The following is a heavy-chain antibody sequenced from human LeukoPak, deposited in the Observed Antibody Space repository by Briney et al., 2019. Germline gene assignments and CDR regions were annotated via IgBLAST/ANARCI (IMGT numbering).Heavy chain of an antibody. CDR1: GGSISSYY. Sequence: SETLSLTCTVSGGSISSYYWSWIRQPPGKGLEWIGYIYYSGSTNYNPSLKSRVTISVDTSKNQFSLKLSSVTAADTAVYYCARDRQDCSGGSCYSYYFDYWGQGTLVTVSS. CDR3: ARDRQDCSGGSCYSYYFDY. CDR2: IYYSGST. D-gene: IGHD2-15*01. V-gene: IGHV4-59*12. J-gene: IGHJ4*02.